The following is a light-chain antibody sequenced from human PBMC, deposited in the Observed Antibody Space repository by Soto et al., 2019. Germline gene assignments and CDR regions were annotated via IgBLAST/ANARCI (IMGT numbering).Light chain of an antibody. CDR2: EVS. Sequence: QSVLTQPAAVSGSPGRSITISCTGTSSDIGSYNYVSWYQQHPDKATKLMIYEVSNRPSGVSNRFSGSKPGKTGSLTISGLPGEDDADEADCSYRHYAATINVFATGNEAT. CDR1: SSDIGSYNY. J-gene: IGLJ1*01. V-gene: IGLV2-14*01. CDR3: CSYRHYAATINV.